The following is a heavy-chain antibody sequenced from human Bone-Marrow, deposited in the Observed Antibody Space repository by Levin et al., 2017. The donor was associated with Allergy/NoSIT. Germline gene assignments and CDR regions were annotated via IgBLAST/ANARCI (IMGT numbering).Heavy chain of an antibody. Sequence: SQTLSLTCTVSGGSISSSSYYWGWIRQPPGKGLEWIGSIYYSGSTYYNPSLKSRVTISVDTSKNQFSLKLSSVTAADTAVYYCARLSVLLWFGEYPAAMDVWGKGTTVTVSS. CDR1: GGSISSSSYY. J-gene: IGHJ6*03. CDR2: IYYSGST. CDR3: ARLSVLLWFGEYPAAMDV. V-gene: IGHV4-39*01. D-gene: IGHD3-10*01.